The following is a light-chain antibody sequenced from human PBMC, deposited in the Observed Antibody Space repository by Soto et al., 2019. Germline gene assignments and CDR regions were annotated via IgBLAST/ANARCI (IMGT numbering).Light chain of an antibody. CDR3: QQRSNWPPIT. CDR2: DAS. J-gene: IGKJ5*01. Sequence: EIVLTQSPATLCLSPGERATLSCRASQSVSSYLAWYQQKPGQAPRLLIYDASNRATGIPARFSGSGSGTDFTLTISSLEPEDFAVYFCQQRSNWPPITFGRGTRLDIK. CDR1: QSVSSY. V-gene: IGKV3-11*01.